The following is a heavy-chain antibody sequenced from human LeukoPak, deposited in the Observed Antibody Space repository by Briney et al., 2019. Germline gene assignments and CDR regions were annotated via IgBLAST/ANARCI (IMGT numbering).Heavy chain of an antibody. V-gene: IGHV4-59*01. CDR2: IYYSGST. Sequence: PSETLSLTCTVSGGSISSYYWSWIRQPPGKGLEWIGYIYYSGSTNYNPSLKSRVTISVDTSKNQFSLKLSSVTAADTAVYYCARVRRWVYAFDIWGQGTMVTVSS. D-gene: IGHD4-23*01. CDR3: ARVRRWVYAFDI. CDR1: GGSISSYY. J-gene: IGHJ3*02.